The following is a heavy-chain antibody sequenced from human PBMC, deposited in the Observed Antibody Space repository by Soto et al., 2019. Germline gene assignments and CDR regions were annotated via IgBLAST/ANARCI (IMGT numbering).Heavy chain of an antibody. CDR1: GFTFSSYG. D-gene: IGHD2-15*01. CDR2: ISYDGSNK. CDR3: AKALGYCSGGSCYTDY. Sequence: QVQLVESGGGVVQPGRSLRLSCAASGFTFSSYGMHWVRQAPGKGLEWVAVISYDGSNKYYADSVKGRFTISRDNSKNTLYLQMNSLRAEDTAVYYCAKALGYCSGGSCYTDYWGQGTLVTVSS. J-gene: IGHJ4*02. V-gene: IGHV3-30*18.